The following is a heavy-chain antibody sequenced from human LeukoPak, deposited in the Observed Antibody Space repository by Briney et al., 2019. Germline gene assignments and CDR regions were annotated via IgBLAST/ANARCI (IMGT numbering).Heavy chain of an antibody. V-gene: IGHV1-18*01. CDR2: ISAYNGNT. Sequence: ASVKVSCKASGYTFTSYGISWVRQAPGQGLEWMGWISAYNGNTNYAQKLQGRVTMTTDTSTSTAYMELRSLRSDDTAVYYCARSIVVVTATNEAYYFDYWGQGTLVTVSS. D-gene: IGHD2-21*02. CDR3: ARSIVVVTATNEAYYFDY. J-gene: IGHJ4*02. CDR1: GYTFTSYG.